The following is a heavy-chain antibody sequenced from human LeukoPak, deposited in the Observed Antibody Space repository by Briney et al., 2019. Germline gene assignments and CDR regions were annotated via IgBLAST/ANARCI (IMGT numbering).Heavy chain of an antibody. V-gene: IGHV4-34*01. J-gene: IGHJ6*02. CDR3: AAPTGGYYYYYYGMDV. D-gene: IGHD3-16*01. Sequence: PSETLSLTCAVYGGSFSGYYWSWIRQPPGKGLEWIGEINHSGSTNYNPFLKSRVTISVDTSRNQFSLKLSSVTAADTAVYYCAAPTGGYYYYYYGMDVWGQGTTVTVSS. CDR2: INHSGST. CDR1: GGSFSGYY.